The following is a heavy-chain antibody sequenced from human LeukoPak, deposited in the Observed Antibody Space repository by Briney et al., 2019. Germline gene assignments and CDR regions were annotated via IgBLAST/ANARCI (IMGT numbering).Heavy chain of an antibody. CDR3: ARDRVSGSYPTVFDY. D-gene: IGHD1-26*01. Sequence: GGSLRLSCVASGFSFDNYAMNWVRQAPGKGLEWVSSISSSSSYIYYADSVKGRFTISRDNAKNSLYLQMNSLRAEDTAVYYCARDRVSGSYPTVFDYWGQGTLVTVSS. J-gene: IGHJ4*02. CDR2: ISSSSSYI. CDR1: GFSFDNYA. V-gene: IGHV3-21*01.